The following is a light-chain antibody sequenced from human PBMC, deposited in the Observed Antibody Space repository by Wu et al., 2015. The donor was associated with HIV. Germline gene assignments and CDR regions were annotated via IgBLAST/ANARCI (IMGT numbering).Light chain of an antibody. CDR3: QQYNNRPLT. J-gene: IGKJ4*01. V-gene: IGKV3-15*01. Sequence: ESVLTQSPGTLSLSPGERATLSCRASQNVRNSHLAWYQQKPGQAPRLLISGASTRATGIPARFSGTGSGTEFTLTISSLQSEDSAVYYCQQYNNRPLTFGGGTKVEIK. CDR1: QNVRNSH. CDR2: GAS.